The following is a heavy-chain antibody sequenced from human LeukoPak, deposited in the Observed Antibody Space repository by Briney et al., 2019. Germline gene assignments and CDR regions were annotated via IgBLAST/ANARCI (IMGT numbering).Heavy chain of an antibody. CDR2: ISWNSGSI. Sequence: GGSLRLSCAASGCTFDDYAMHWVRQAPGKGLEWVSGISWNSGSIGYADSVKGRFTISRDNAKNSLYLQMNSLRAEDTALYYCAKVKDYYGSGFDYWGQGTLVTVSS. CDR3: AKVKDYYGSGFDY. D-gene: IGHD3-10*01. J-gene: IGHJ4*02. V-gene: IGHV3-9*01. CDR1: GCTFDDYA.